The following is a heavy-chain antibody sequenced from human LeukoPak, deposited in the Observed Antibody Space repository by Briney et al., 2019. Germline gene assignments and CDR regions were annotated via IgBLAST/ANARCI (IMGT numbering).Heavy chain of an antibody. V-gene: IGHV1-8*03. D-gene: IGHD3-3*01. CDR2: MNPNSGNT. CDR3: ARDGGTIFASYFDY. Sequence: GASVKVSCKASGYTFTSYDINWVRQATGQGLEWMGWMNPNSGNTGYAQKFQGRVTITTDTSTSTAYMELSSLRSEDTAVYYCARDGGTIFASYFDYWGQGTLVTVSS. J-gene: IGHJ4*02. CDR1: GYTFTSYD.